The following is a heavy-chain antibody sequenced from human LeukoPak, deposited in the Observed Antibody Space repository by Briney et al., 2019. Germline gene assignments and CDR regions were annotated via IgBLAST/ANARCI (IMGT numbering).Heavy chain of an antibody. CDR3: ARDGGAGNYYDSGGYSEPFDY. J-gene: IGHJ4*02. CDR1: GFTFDDYG. D-gene: IGHD3-22*01. Sequence: GGSLRLSCAASGFTFDDYGMSWVRQAPGKGLEWVSGINWNGGSTGYADSVKGRFTISRDNAKNSLYLQMNSLRAEDTALYYCARDGGAGNYYDSGGYSEPFDYWGQGTLVTVSS. CDR2: INWNGGST. V-gene: IGHV3-20*04.